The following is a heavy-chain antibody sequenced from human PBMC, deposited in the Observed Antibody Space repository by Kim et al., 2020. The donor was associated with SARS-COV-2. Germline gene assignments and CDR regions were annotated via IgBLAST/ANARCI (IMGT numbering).Heavy chain of an antibody. CDR2: T. Sequence: TRQTPSFQGQVTISADKSISTANLQWSSLKASDTAMYYCARQLATNWFDPWGQGTLVTVSS. CDR3: ARQLATNWFDP. D-gene: IGHD3-3*02. J-gene: IGHJ5*02. V-gene: IGHV5-51*01.